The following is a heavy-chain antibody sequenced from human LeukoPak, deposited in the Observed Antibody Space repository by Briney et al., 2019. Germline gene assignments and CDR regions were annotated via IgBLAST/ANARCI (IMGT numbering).Heavy chain of an antibody. Sequence: GGSLRLSCAASGFSFSDYAMHWVRQAPGKGLEWVAIVSLDGANKYYADSVKGRFTVSRGNSENTLYLQMSSLRAEDTAIYYCAKDYYSGSGTPRGYFFDHWGQGSLVAVSS. V-gene: IGHV3-33*05. CDR3: AKDYYSGSGTPRGYFFDH. CDR2: VSLDGANK. CDR1: GFSFSDYA. D-gene: IGHD3-10*01. J-gene: IGHJ4*02.